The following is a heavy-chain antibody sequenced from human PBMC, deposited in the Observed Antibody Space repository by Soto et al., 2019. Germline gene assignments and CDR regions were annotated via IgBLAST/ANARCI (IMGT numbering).Heavy chain of an antibody. CDR1: GYTFTSYA. J-gene: IGHJ4*02. V-gene: IGHV1-3*01. CDR3: ARQRITIFGVVIFRHFDY. CDR2: INAGNGNT. D-gene: IGHD3-3*01. Sequence: QVQLVQSGAEVKKPGASVKVSCKASGYTFTSYAMHWVRQAPGQRLEWMGWINAGNGNTKYSQKFQGRVTITRDTSASTAYMELSSLRSEDTAVYYCARQRITIFGVVIFRHFDYWGQGTLVTVSS.